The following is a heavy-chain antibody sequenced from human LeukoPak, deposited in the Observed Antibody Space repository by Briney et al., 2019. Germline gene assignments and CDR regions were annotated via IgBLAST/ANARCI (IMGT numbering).Heavy chain of an antibody. J-gene: IGHJ2*01. CDR3: ARVVVITKWYFDL. Sequence: SVKVSCKASGGTFSSYAISLVRQAPGQGLEWMGGIIPIFGTANYAQKFQGRVTITTDESTSTAYMELSSLRSEDTAVYYCARVVVITKWYFDLWGRGTLVTVSS. V-gene: IGHV1-69*05. CDR2: IIPIFGTA. CDR1: GGTFSSYA. D-gene: IGHD3-22*01.